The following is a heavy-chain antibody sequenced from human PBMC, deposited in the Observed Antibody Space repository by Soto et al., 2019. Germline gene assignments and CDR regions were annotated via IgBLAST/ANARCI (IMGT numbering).Heavy chain of an antibody. CDR3: AKDPILDYADAFDI. Sequence: PGVSLRLSCAASGFTFSSYGMHWVRQAPGKGLEWVAVISYDGSNKYYADSVKGRFTISRDNSKNTLYLQMNSLRAEDTAVYYCAKDPILDYADAFDIWGQGTMVTVS. V-gene: IGHV3-30*18. CDR2: ISYDGSNK. D-gene: IGHD4-17*01. CDR1: GFTFSSYG. J-gene: IGHJ3*02.